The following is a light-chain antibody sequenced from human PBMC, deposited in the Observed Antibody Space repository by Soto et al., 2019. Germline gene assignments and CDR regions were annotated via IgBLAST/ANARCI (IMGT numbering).Light chain of an antibody. CDR3: QQYNNWPPWT. CDR1: QSVSSN. CDR2: GAS. J-gene: IGKJ1*01. V-gene: IGKV3-15*01. Sequence: MVMTQSPSTLSVSPGDRATLSCRASQSVSSNLAWYQQKPGQAPRLLIYGASTRATDIPARFSGSGSGTEFTLTISSLQSEDFAVYYCQQYNNWPPWTFGQGTKVDIK.